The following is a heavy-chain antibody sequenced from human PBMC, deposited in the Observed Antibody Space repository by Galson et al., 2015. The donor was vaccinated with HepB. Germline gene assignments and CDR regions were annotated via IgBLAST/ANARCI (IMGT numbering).Heavy chain of an antibody. CDR3: TTYYYYDSSGYHYYFDY. D-gene: IGHD3-22*01. CDR2: IKSKTDGGTT. Sequence: SLRLSCAASGFTFSNAWMSWVRQAPGKGLEWVGRIKSKTDGGTTDYAAPVKGRFTISRDDSKNTLYLQMNSLKTEDTAVYYCTTYYYYDSSGYHYYFDYWGQGTLVTVSS. J-gene: IGHJ4*02. CDR1: GFTFSNAW. V-gene: IGHV3-15*01.